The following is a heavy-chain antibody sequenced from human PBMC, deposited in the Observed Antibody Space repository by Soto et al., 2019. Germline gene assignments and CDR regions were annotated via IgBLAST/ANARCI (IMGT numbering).Heavy chain of an antibody. CDR2: IHHSGST. D-gene: IGHD1-26*01. CDR3: ARATGTYPYYGDS. J-gene: IGHJ4*02. CDR1: GGSISSGENF. V-gene: IGHV4-30-4*01. Sequence: QVQLQESGPGLVKPSQTLSLTCTVSGGSISSGENFWHWIRQSPGKGLEWIGYIHHSGSTYYNPSLKSRLTISVDTSKNQISLKLNSVTAADTAVYYCARATGTYPYYGDSWGQGTLVTVSS.